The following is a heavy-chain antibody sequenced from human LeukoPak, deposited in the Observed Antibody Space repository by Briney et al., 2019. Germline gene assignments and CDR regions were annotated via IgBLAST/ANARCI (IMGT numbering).Heavy chain of an antibody. D-gene: IGHD6-19*01. CDR2: IYPGDSDI. V-gene: IGHV5-51*01. CDR1: GYSFTSYW. J-gene: IGHJ4*02. CDR3: ASPEDSSDWHFDY. Sequence: PGESLKISCKGSGYSFTSYWIGWVRQMPGKGLEWMGIIYPGDSDIRYSPSFQGQVTISADKSISTAYLQWSSLKASDTAMYYCASPEDSSDWHFDYWGQGTLVTVSS.